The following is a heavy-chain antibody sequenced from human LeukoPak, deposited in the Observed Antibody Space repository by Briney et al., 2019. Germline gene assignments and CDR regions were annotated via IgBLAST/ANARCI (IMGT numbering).Heavy chain of an antibody. V-gene: IGHV4-39*07. Sequence: SETLSLTCTVSGGSISSSSYYWGWIRQPPGKGLEWIGNIYYNGGSTYYNPSLKSRVTISVDSSKNQFSLQLSSVTAADTAVYYCARGSAVWIAAAGKYYFDYWGQGTLVTVSS. CDR1: GGSISSSSYY. D-gene: IGHD6-13*01. J-gene: IGHJ4*02. CDR2: IYYNGGST. CDR3: ARGSAVWIAAAGKYYFDY.